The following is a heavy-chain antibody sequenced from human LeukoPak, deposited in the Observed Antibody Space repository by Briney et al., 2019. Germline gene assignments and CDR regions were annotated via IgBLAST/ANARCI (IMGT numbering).Heavy chain of an antibody. CDR2: INHSGST. V-gene: IGHV4-34*01. D-gene: IGHD2-15*01. CDR1: GGSFSGYY. J-gene: IGHJ4*02. Sequence: SETLSLTCAVYGGSFSGYYWSWIRQPPGKGLEWIGEINHSGSTNYNPSLKGRVTISVDTSKNQFSLKLSSVTAADTAVYYCASSKGYCSGGSCSLDDYWGQGTLVTVSS. CDR3: ASSKGYCSGGSCSLDDY.